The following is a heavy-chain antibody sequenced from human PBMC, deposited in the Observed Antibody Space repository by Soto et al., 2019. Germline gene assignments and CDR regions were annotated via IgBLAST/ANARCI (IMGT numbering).Heavy chain of an antibody. CDR3: VRGLPGGFDP. V-gene: IGHV3-13*01. Sequence: GGSLRLSCAASGFILSNYDVHWVRQTSGHGLEWVARIGVVGDTNYSGSVKGRFTISRQNARNSFLLQMNSLIAGDTAVYFCVRGLPGGFDPWGQGTLVTVSS. CDR1: GFILSNYD. D-gene: IGHD3-10*01. CDR2: IGVVGDT. J-gene: IGHJ5*02.